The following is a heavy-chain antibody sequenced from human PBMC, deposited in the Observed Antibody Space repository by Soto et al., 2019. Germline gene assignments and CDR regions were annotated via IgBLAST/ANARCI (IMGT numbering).Heavy chain of an antibody. CDR1: GGSFSGYY. Sequence: SETLSLTCAVYGGSFSGYYWSWIRQPPGKGLEWIGEINHSGSTNYNPSLKSRVTISVDTSKNQFSLKLSSVTAADTAVYYCAHSVVPGGFDYWGQGTLVTVSS. D-gene: IGHD2-2*01. CDR2: INHSGST. CDR3: AHSVVPGGFDY. V-gene: IGHV4-34*01. J-gene: IGHJ4*02.